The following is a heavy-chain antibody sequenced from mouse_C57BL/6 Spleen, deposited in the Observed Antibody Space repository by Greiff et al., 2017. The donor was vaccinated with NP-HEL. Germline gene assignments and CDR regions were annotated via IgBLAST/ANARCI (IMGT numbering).Heavy chain of an antibody. D-gene: IGHD2-9*01. J-gene: IGHJ3*01. CDR3: TRPTMVTTGCAY. V-gene: IGHV1-5*01. CDR2: IYPGNSDT. CDR1: GYTFTSYW. Sequence: VQLKESGTVLARPGASVKMSCKTSGYTFTSYWMHWVKQRPGQGLEWIGAIYPGNSDTSYNQKFKGKAKLTAVTSASTAYLELSSLTKEDSAVYYGTRPTMVTTGCAYWGQGTLVTVSA.